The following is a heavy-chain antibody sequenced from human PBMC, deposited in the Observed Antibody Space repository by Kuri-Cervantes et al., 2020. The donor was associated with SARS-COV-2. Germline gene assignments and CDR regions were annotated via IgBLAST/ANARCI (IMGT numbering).Heavy chain of an antibody. Sequence: GSLRLSCTVSGGPISSSSYYWGWIRQPPGKGLEWIGSIYYSGSTYYNPSLKSRVTISVDTSKNQFSLKLSSVTAADTAVYYCARRVPPWYDFWSGYYGMDVWGQGTTVTVSS. J-gene: IGHJ6*02. CDR2: IYYSGST. CDR3: ARRVPPWYDFWSGYYGMDV. D-gene: IGHD3-3*01. V-gene: IGHV4-39*01. CDR1: GGPISSSSYY.